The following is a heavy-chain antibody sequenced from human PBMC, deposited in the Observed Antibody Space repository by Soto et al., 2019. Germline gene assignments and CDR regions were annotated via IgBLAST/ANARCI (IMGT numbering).Heavy chain of an antibody. V-gene: IGHV3-23*01. D-gene: IGHD5-18*01. CDR3: AKDAGRGYGYGYPFDY. J-gene: IGHJ4*02. Sequence: PGGSLRLSCAASGFTFSSYAMSWVRQAPGKGLEWVSAISGSGGSTYYADSVKGRFTISRDNSKNTLYLQMNSLRAEDTAVYYCAKDAGRGYGYGYPFDYWGQGTLVTVSS. CDR1: GFTFSSYA. CDR2: ISGSGGST.